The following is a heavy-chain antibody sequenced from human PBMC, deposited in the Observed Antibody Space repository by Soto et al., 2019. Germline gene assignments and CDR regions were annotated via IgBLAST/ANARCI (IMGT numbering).Heavy chain of an antibody. Sequence: ASVKVSCKVSGYTLTELSMHWVRQAPGKGLEWMGGFDPEDGETIYAQKFQGRVTMTEDTSTDTAYMGLSSLRSEDTAVYYCATTIYYDSSGYYSFDYWGQGTLVTVSS. D-gene: IGHD3-22*01. J-gene: IGHJ4*02. CDR1: GYTLTELS. CDR2: FDPEDGET. V-gene: IGHV1-24*01. CDR3: ATTIYYDSSGYYSFDY.